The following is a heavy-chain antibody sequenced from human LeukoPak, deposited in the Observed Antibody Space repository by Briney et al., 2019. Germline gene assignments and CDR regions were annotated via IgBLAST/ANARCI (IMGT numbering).Heavy chain of an antibody. CDR1: GFTFSDYY. D-gene: IGHD1-26*01. CDR2: ISSSGSTI. Sequence: PGGSLRLSCAASGFTFSDYYMSWIRQAPGKGLEWVSYISSSGSTIYYADSVKGRFTISRDNAKNSLYLQMNSLRAEDTAVYYCARAEYSGSYPLWYWGQGTLVTVSS. CDR3: ARAEYSGSYPLWY. V-gene: IGHV3-11*01. J-gene: IGHJ4*02.